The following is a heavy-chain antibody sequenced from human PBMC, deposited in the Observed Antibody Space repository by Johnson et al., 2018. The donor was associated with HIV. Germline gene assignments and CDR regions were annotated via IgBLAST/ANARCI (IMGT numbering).Heavy chain of an antibody. CDR2: ISYDGSNK. D-gene: IGHD3-9*01. CDR3: ARGYILTGYSGAFDM. V-gene: IGHV3-30*04. CDR1: GFTFSSYA. Sequence: QMLLVESGGGVVQPGRSLRLSCAASGFTFSSYAMHWVRQAPGKGLEWVAVISYDGSNKYYADSVKGRFTISRDNSKNTLYLQMNSLRAEDTAVYYCARGYILTGYSGAFDMWGQWTMVTVSS. J-gene: IGHJ3*02.